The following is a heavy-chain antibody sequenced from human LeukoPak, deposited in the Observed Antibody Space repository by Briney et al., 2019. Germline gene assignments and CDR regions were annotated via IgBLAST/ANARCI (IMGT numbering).Heavy chain of an antibody. CDR3: ARAHYDSSGYYDFAY. CDR2: ISAYNGNT. V-gene: IGHV1-18*01. J-gene: IGHJ4*02. D-gene: IGHD3-22*01. Sequence: GASVKVSCKASGYTFTCYGISWVRQAPGQGLEWMGWISAYNGNTNYAQKLQGKVTITTDTSTSTTYMELRSLRSADTPVYYCARAHYDSSGYYDFAYWGQGTLVTVSS. CDR1: GYTFTCYG.